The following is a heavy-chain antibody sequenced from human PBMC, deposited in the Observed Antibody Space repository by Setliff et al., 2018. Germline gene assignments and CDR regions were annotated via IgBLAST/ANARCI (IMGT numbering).Heavy chain of an antibody. CDR1: GDSMSGAS. Sequence: PSETLSLTCTVSGDSMSGASIWSWIRQPPGKGLEWIGYMYYSGDTNYNPSLKSRVTISVDTSKNQFSLELRSVTAADTAVYYCARLPPLHTPMALTFDYWGQGILVTVSS. J-gene: IGHJ4*02. CDR3: ARLPPLHTPMALTFDY. V-gene: IGHV4-59*08. CDR2: MYYSGDT. D-gene: IGHD5-18*01.